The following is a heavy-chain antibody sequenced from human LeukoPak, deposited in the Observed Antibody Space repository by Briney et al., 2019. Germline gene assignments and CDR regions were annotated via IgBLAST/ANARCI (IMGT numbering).Heavy chain of an antibody. Sequence: ASVKVSCESSGYNFITYYIHWVRQAPGQGLEWMGFINPVGGSPSYAQKFQGRVTMTRDTSTSTVYMELRSLTSEDTAVYYCARNVASGLDSWGQGTLLTVSS. CDR1: GYNFITYY. J-gene: IGHJ4*02. V-gene: IGHV1-46*01. D-gene: IGHD2-21*01. CDR3: ARNVASGLDS. CDR2: INPVGGSP.